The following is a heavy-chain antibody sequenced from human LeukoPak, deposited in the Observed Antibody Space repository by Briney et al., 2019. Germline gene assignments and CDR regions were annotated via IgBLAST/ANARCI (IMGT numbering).Heavy chain of an antibody. CDR3: ASGYSSGWYGGDYLDY. CDR2: ISYSGDT. V-gene: IGHV4-39*07. J-gene: IGHJ4*02. D-gene: IGHD6-19*01. Sequence: PSETLSLTCTVSGGSIKNDGYYWGWIRQPPGKGLGWIGSISYSGDTYYNPSLKSRVTISVDPSKNQLSLKLSSVTAADTAVYYCASGYSSGWYGGDYLDYWGQGTLVTVSS. CDR1: GGSIKNDGYY.